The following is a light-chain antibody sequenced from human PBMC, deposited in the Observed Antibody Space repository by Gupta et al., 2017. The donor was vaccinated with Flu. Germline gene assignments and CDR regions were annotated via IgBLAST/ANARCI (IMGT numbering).Light chain of an antibody. V-gene: IGKV1-5*03. CDR1: QSISSW. CDR3: QQYNSYPWT. J-gene: IGKJ1*01. Sequence: IQMTQSPSTLSASVGDRVTITCRASQSISSWLAWYQQKPGKAPKLLIYKASSLESGVPSRFSGSGSGTEFTLTISSLQPDDFATYYCQQYNSYPWTFGQGTXVEIK. CDR2: KAS.